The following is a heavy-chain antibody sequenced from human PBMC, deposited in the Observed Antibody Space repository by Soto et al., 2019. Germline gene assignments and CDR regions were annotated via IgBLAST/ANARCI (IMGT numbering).Heavy chain of an antibody. Sequence: QVQLVQSGDDVKKPGASVKVSCRASGYTFTNYAISWLRQAPGQGLEWMGWITTDNGNTHYAQKLQGRVTMTTDTSPSTAHMELRSLRSADTAVYYCASATFIVGTTLSGFPYWYFDLWGRGTLVTVSS. V-gene: IGHV1-18*01. D-gene: IGHD1-26*01. J-gene: IGHJ2*01. CDR3: ASATFIVGTTLSGFPYWYFDL. CDR1: GYTFTNYA. CDR2: ITTDNGNT.